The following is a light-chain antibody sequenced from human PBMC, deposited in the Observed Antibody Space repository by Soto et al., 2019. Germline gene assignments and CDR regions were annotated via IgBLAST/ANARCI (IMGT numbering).Light chain of an antibody. CDR1: QSISSW. CDR2: KAS. V-gene: IGKV1-5*03. Sequence: DIQLTQSPSTLSASVGDRVTITCRASQSISSWLAWYQQKPGKAPKHLIYKASSLESGVPSRFSGSGSGKEFTLTISSLQSDDFATYSCQQSNSFHMYTFGQGTKVDIK. J-gene: IGKJ2*01. CDR3: QQSNSFHMYT.